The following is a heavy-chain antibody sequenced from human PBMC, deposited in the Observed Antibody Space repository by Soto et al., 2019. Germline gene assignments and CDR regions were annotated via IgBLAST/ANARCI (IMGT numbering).Heavy chain of an antibody. J-gene: IGHJ5*02. D-gene: IGHD6-6*01. CDR3: AKDLTRQLTYWLDP. Sequence: ASVKVSCKASGFSFTGYYIHWLRQAPGQGLEWMGWINAHSGGTEYAQKFQGRVTLTRDTSIATAYLTLTSLTSDDKALYYCAKDLTRQLTYWLDPWGQGTQVTVYS. V-gene: IGHV1-2*02. CDR2: INAHSGGT. CDR1: GFSFTGYY.